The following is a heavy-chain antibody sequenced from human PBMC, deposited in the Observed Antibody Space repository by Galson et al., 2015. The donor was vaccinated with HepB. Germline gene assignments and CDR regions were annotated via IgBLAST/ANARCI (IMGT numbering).Heavy chain of an antibody. J-gene: IGHJ4*02. D-gene: IGHD3-22*01. CDR3: ATERYYDSSGYYYYFDY. CDR2: ISAYNGNT. V-gene: IGHV1-18*04. CDR1: GYTFTSYG. Sequence: SVKVPCKASGYTFTSYGISWVRQAPGQGLEWMGWISAYNGNTNYAQKLQGRVTMTTDTSTSTAYMELRSLRSDDTAVYYCATERYYDSSGYYYYFDYWGQGTLVTVSS.